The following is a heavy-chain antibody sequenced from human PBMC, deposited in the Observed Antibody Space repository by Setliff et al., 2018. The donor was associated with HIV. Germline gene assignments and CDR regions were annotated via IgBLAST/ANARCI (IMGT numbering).Heavy chain of an antibody. J-gene: IGHJ2*01. V-gene: IGHV4-59*08. D-gene: IGHD6-13*01. CDR3: ARLCIAAAGTRSIPWYFDL. CDR2: IYYSGST. Sequence: SETLSLTCTVSGGSISSYYWSWIRQPPGKGLEWIGYIYYSGSTNYNPSLKSRVTISVDTSKNQFSLKLSSVTAADTAVYYCARLCIAAAGTRSIPWYFDLWGRGTLVPVSS. CDR1: GGSISSYY.